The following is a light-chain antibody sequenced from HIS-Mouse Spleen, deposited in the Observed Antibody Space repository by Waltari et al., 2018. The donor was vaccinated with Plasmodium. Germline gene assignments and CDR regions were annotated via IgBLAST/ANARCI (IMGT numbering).Light chain of an antibody. CDR1: RTDVGGYNY. V-gene: IGLV2-8*01. CDR3: SSYAGSNNLV. Sequence: QSALTPPLSAPGSPAQSVPISCPGTRTDVGGYNYVPCYHQHPGKAPKLMIYEVSKRPSGVPDRFSGSKSGNTASLTVSGLQAEDEADYYCSSYAGSNNLVFGGGTKLTVL. CDR2: EVS. J-gene: IGLJ2*01.